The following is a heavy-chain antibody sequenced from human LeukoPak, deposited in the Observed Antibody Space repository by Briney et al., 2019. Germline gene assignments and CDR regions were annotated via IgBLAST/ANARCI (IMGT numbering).Heavy chain of an antibody. CDR2: IIPIFGTA. CDR3: AKDHPEAGQSGYYFDY. V-gene: IGHV1-69*05. Sequence: ASVKVSCKASGGTFSSYAISWVRQAPGQGLEWMGGIIPIFGTANYAQKFQGRVTITTDESTSTAYMELSSLRSEDTAVYYCAKDHPEAGQSGYYFDYWGQGTLVTVSS. CDR1: GGTFSSYA. D-gene: IGHD1-14*01. J-gene: IGHJ4*02.